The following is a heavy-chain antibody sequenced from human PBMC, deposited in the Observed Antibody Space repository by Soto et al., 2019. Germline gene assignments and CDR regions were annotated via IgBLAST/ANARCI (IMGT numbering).Heavy chain of an antibody. Sequence: SETLSLTCTVSGGSISSSSYYWGWIRQPPGKGLEWIGSIYYSGSTYYNPSLKSRVTISVDTSKNQFSLKLSSVTAADTAVYYCAPGGGATHYYYGMDVWGQGTTVTVSS. J-gene: IGHJ6*02. CDR3: APGGGATHYYYGMDV. V-gene: IGHV4-39*01. D-gene: IGHD1-26*01. CDR1: GGSISSSSYY. CDR2: IYYSGST.